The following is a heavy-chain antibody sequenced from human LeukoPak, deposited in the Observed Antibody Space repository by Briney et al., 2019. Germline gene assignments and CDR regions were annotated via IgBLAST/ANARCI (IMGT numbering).Heavy chain of an antibody. V-gene: IGHV3-30*18. Sequence: GGSLRLSCAASGFTFSSYVIHWVRQAPGKGLEWVALISYDGSNKFYADSVKGRFSISRDNSKNTLYLQMNSLRAEDTAVNYCAKQCGGSDWFDAFDIWGQGTMVTVSS. CDR1: GFTFSSYV. J-gene: IGHJ3*02. CDR2: ISYDGSNK. CDR3: AKQCGGSDWFDAFDI. D-gene: IGHD6-19*01.